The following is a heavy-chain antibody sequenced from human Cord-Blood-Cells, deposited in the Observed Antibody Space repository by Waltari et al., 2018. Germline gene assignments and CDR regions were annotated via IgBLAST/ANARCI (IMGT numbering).Heavy chain of an antibody. CDR3: AKGYDWNYDY. V-gene: IGHV3-23*01. Sequence: EVPLLESGGGLVQPGGSLRLSCAASGFTFSSYAMSWLRQAPGTGLEWVSAISGSCGSTYYAYSVKGRFTISRDNSKNTLYLQMNSLRAEDTAVYYCAKGYDWNYDYWGQGTLVTVSS. J-gene: IGHJ4*02. D-gene: IGHD1-1*01. CDR1: GFTFSSYA. CDR2: ISGSCGST.